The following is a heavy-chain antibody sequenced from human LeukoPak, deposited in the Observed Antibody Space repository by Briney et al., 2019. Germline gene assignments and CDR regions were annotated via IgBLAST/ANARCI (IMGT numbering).Heavy chain of an antibody. D-gene: IGHD6-6*01. CDR2: IYYSGST. J-gene: IGHJ6*02. CDR1: GGSISTYY. V-gene: IGHV4-59*01. Sequence: SETLSLTCTVSGGSISTYYWSWIRQPPGKGLEWLGYIYYSGSTNYNPSLKSRVTISVDTSKNQFFLKVSSVTAADTAVYYCARGGQLVRRYYYGLDVWGQGTTVTVSS. CDR3: ARGGQLVRRYYYGLDV.